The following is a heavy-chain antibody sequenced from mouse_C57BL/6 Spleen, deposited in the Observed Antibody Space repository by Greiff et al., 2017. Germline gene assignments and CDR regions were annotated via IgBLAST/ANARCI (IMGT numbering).Heavy chain of an antibody. J-gene: IGHJ4*01. CDR1: GFSLTSYG. CDR3: ARDGDGYLYYAMDY. D-gene: IGHD2-3*01. CDR2: IWSGGST. V-gene: IGHV2-2*01. Sequence: VQLQESGPGLVQPSQSLSITCTVSGFSLTSYGVHWVRQSPGKGLEWLGVIWSGGSTDYNAAFISRLSISKDNSKSQVFFKMNSLQADDTAIYYCARDGDGYLYYAMDYWGQGTSGTVSS.